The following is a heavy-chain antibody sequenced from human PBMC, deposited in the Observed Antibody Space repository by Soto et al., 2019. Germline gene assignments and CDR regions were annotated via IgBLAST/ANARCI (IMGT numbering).Heavy chain of an antibody. J-gene: IGHJ6*02. Sequence: ASVKVSCKASGGTFSSYAISWVRQAPGQGLEWMGGIIPIFGTANYAQKFQGRVTITADKSTSTAYMELSSLRSEDTAVYYCAREDITIFGVVPYYYGMDVWGQWTTVTVSS. CDR2: IIPIFGTA. CDR1: GGTFSSYA. CDR3: AREDITIFGVVPYYYGMDV. V-gene: IGHV1-69*06. D-gene: IGHD3-3*01.